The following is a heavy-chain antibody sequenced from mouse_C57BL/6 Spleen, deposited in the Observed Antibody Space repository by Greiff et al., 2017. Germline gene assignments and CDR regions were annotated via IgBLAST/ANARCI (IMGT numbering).Heavy chain of an antibody. CDR1: GYTFTSYW. D-gene: IGHD2-2*01. V-gene: IGHV1-59*01. CDR2: IDPSDSYT. J-gene: IGHJ2*01. CDR3: VRGLPFGD. Sequence: QVQLQQPGAELVRPGTSVKLSCKASGYTFTSYWMHWVKQRPGQGLEWIGVIDPSDSYTNYNQKFKGKATLTVDTSSSTAYMQLSSLTSEDSAVYYCVRGLPFGDWGQGTTLTVST.